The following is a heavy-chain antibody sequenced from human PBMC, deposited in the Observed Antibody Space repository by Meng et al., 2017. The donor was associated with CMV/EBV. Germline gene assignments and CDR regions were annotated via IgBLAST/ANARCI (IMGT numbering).Heavy chain of an antibody. CDR3: ASLYGLYTAAHKRVHDY. CDR1: GFTLSSYE. V-gene: IGHV3-48*03. Sequence: GGSLRLSCAASGFTLSSYEMNWVRQAPGKGLEWVSYISRSGSTIYYADSVKGRFTISRDNAKNSLYLQMNSLRAEDTAVYYCASLYGLYTAAHKRVHDYWGQGTLVTVSS. J-gene: IGHJ4*02. D-gene: IGHD2-8*01. CDR2: ISRSGSTI.